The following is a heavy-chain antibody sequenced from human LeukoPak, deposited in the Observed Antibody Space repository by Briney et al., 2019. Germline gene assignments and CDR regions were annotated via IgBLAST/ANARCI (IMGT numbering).Heavy chain of an antibody. CDR2: IYYSGST. CDR1: GGSISSSSYY. Sequence: SETLSLTCTVSGGSISSSSYYWGWIRQPPGKGLEWIGSIYYSGSTYYNPSLKSRVTISVDTSKNQFSLKLSSVTAADTAVYYCARHGTVRIQRCDAFDIWGQGTMVTVSS. D-gene: IGHD1-1*01. CDR3: ARHGTVRIQRCDAFDI. J-gene: IGHJ3*02. V-gene: IGHV4-39*01.